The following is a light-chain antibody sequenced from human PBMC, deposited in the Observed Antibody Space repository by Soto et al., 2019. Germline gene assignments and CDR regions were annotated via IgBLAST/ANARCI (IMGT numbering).Light chain of an antibody. CDR1: SSNIGANYD. CDR3: QCYDSSLRGVL. J-gene: IGLJ2*01. Sequence: QSALTQPPSVSGAPGQRVTISCTGSSSNIGANYDVHWHQQLPGTAPKLLIYGNHNRPSGVPDRFSGSKSGTSASLAITGLQAEDEADYYCQCYDSSLRGVLFGGATKLTVL. V-gene: IGLV1-40*01. CDR2: GNH.